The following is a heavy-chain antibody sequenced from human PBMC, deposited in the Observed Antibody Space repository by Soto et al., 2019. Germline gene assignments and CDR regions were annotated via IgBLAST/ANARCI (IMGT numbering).Heavy chain of an antibody. CDR3: ARESEYSSRSFDY. Sequence: ASVKVSCKASGYTFTGYYMHWVRQAPGQGLEWVGWINPNSGGTNYAQKFQGWVTMTRGTSISTAYMELSRLRSDDTAVYYWARESEYSSRSFDYWGQGTLRTVSS. CDR1: GYTFTGYY. J-gene: IGHJ4*02. D-gene: IGHD6-13*01. V-gene: IGHV1-2*04. CDR2: INPNSGGT.